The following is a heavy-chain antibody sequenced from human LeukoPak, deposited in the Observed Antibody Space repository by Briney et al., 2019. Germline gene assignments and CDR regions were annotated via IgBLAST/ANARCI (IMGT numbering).Heavy chain of an antibody. D-gene: IGHD6-13*01. V-gene: IGHV4-59*01. CDR3: ARLGSLGSSWCDY. J-gene: IGHJ4*02. CDR1: GGSISSYY. Sequence: SETLSLTCTVSGGSISSYYWSWIRQPPGKGLEWIGYIYYSGSTNYNPSLKSRVTISVDTSKNQFSLKLSSVTAADTAVYYCARLGSLGSSWCDYWGQGTLVTVSS. CDR2: IYYSGST.